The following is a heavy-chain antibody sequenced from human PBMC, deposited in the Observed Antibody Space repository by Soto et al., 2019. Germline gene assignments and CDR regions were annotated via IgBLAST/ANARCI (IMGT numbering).Heavy chain of an antibody. CDR1: GYNFNIYW. CDR2: IYPGDSDT. CDR3: ARQDGDGLYYFDY. V-gene: IGHV5-51*01. J-gene: IGHJ4*02. Sequence: PGESLKISCKGSGYNFNIYWIAWVRQMPGKGLEWMGVIYPGDSDTRYSPSFQGQVTISVDKSISTAYLQWGSLKASDTAIYYCARQDGDGLYYFDYWGQGTLVTVSS. D-gene: IGHD4-17*01.